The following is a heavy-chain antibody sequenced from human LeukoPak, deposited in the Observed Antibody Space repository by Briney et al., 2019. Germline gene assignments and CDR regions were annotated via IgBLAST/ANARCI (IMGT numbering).Heavy chain of an antibody. D-gene: IGHD3-16*02. Sequence: GGSLRLSCAASGFAFKSYSMSWVRQGPGKGLEWVASISDASFIINYADSVKGRFTISRDNSKNILYLQMNNLRAEDTAVYYCAKKMGTYRAFDYWGQGTLVTVSS. CDR2: ISDASFII. V-gene: IGHV3-23*01. CDR1: GFAFKSYS. CDR3: AKKMGTYRAFDY. J-gene: IGHJ4*02.